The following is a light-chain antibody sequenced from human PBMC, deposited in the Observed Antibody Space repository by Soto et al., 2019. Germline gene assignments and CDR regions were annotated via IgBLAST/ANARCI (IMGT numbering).Light chain of an antibody. Sequence: EIVLTQSPATLSVAPCERATLSCMASQSVSSNLAWYQQKPGRAPRLLIYGASTRATGIPARFSGSGSGTEFSLTISSLQSQDFAVYYCQQRSKWPITFGQGTRLEI. CDR1: QSVSSN. CDR3: QQRSKWPIT. CDR2: GAS. V-gene: IGKV3-15*01. J-gene: IGKJ5*01.